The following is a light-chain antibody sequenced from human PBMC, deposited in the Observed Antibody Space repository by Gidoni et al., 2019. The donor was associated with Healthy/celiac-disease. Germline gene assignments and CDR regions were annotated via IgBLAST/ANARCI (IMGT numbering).Light chain of an antibody. CDR1: QSVSSSY. Sequence: EIVLTQSPGTLSLSPGERATLSCRASQSVSSSYLAWYQQEPGQAPRLLIYGTSSRATGIPDRFSGSGSETDFTLSISRLEPEDFEVYYCQQNGSPPFGPGTKVDIK. V-gene: IGKV3-20*01. CDR3: QQNGSPP. J-gene: IGKJ3*01. CDR2: GTS.